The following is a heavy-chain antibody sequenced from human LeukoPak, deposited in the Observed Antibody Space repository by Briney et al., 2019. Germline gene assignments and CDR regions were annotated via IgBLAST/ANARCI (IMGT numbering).Heavy chain of an antibody. CDR1: GFTFNSYA. J-gene: IGHJ6*02. CDR2: ISGSGGGT. Sequence: GGSLRLSCAASGFTFNSYAMSWVRQAPGKGLEWVSAISGSGGGTYYVDSVKGRFTISRDNSKNTLYLQMNSLRAEDTAVYYCAKVQGGNNFHYGMDVWGQGTTVTVSS. CDR3: AKVQGGNNFHYGMDV. V-gene: IGHV3-23*01. D-gene: IGHD1-20*01.